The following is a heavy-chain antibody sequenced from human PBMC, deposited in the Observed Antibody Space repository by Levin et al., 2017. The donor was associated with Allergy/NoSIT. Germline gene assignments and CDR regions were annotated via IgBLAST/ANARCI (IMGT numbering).Heavy chain of an antibody. CDR1: GCSIGSSNW. Sequence: SETLSLTCAVSGCSIGSSNWWSWVRQPPGKVLEWIGEIYDSGSTNYNPSLKSRVTISLDKSKNQFSLKLSSVTAADTAVYYCARDRGPDVHCSCTGCPRNYYYYYMDVWGEGTTVTVSS. CDR3: ARDRGPDVHCSCTGCPRNYYYYYMDV. J-gene: IGHJ6*03. CDR2: IYDSGST. D-gene: IGHD2-2*01. V-gene: IGHV4-4*02.